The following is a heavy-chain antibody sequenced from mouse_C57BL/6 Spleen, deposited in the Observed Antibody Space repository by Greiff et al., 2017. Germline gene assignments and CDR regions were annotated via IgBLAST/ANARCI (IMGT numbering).Heavy chain of an antibody. CDR3: AREDVYLVFFDY. D-gene: IGHD2-3*01. Sequence: QVQLQQPGAELVRPGSSVKLSCKASGYTFTSYWMHWVKQRPIQGLEWIGNIDPSDSETHYNQKFKDKATLTVDKSSSTAYMQLSSLTSEDSAVYYCAREDVYLVFFDYWGQGTTLTVSS. CDR1: GYTFTSYW. J-gene: IGHJ2*01. V-gene: IGHV1-52*01. CDR2: IDPSDSET.